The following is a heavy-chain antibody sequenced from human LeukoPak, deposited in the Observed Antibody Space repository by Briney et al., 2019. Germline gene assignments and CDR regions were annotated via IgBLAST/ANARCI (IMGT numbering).Heavy chain of an antibody. Sequence: SETLSLTCTVSGGSISSYYWSWIRQPPGKGLEWIGYIYYSGSTNYNPSLKSRVTISVDTSKNQFSLRLSSVTAADAVVYYCARAKQQLALWYFDLWGRGTLVTVSS. CDR1: GGSISSYY. CDR2: IYYSGST. D-gene: IGHD6-13*01. V-gene: IGHV4-59*01. CDR3: ARAKQQLALWYFDL. J-gene: IGHJ2*01.